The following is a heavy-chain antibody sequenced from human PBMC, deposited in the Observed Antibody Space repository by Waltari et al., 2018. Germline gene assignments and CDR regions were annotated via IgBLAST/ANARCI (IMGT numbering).Heavy chain of an antibody. D-gene: IGHD1-26*01. CDR1: GFTFSSYG. CDR3: AKVPKWELLSYYFDY. CDR2: IRYDGSNK. V-gene: IGHV3-30*02. Sequence: QVQLVESGGGVVQPGGSLRLSCAASGFTFSSYGMHWVRQAPGKGLEWVAFIRYDGSNKYYADSVKGRFTISRDNSKNTLYLQMNSLRAEDTAVYYCAKVPKWELLSYYFDYWGQGTLVTVSS. J-gene: IGHJ4*02.